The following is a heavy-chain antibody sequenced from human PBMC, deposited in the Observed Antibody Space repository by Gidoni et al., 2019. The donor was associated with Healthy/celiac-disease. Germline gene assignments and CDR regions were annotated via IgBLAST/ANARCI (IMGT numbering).Heavy chain of an antibody. V-gene: IGHV4-39*07. D-gene: IGHD5-12*01. Sequence: QLQLQESGPGLVKPSETPSLNCTVSGGSISSSSYYWGWIRQPPGKGLEWTGSIYYSGSTYYNPSLKSRVTISVDTSKNQFSLKLSSVTAADTAVYYCARDLGYSGYDNNFDYWGQGTLVTVSS. CDR3: ARDLGYSGYDNNFDY. CDR1: GGSISSSSYY. CDR2: IYYSGST. J-gene: IGHJ4*02.